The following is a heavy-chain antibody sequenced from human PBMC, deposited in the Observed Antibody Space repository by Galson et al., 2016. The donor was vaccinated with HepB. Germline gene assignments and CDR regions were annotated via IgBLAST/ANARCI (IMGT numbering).Heavy chain of an antibody. J-gene: IGHJ4*02. CDR3: AKRHEYCPPVGCSVDY. V-gene: IGHV3-23*01. D-gene: IGHD2/OR15-2a*01. CDR2: VSDSGGIT. CDR1: GFTFRNYP. Sequence: LRLSCAASGFTFRNYPMSWVRQAPGKGLEWVSAVSDSGGITLYADSVKGRFTISRDNPNNMLFLQMNSLRADDTAVYYCAKRHEYCPPVGCSVDYWGQGTLVSVSS.